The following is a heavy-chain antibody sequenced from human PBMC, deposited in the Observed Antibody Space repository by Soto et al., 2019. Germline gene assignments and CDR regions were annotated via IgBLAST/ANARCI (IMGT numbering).Heavy chain of an antibody. D-gene: IGHD2-15*01. Sequence: HPGGSLRLSCAASGFTFSSYAMSWVRQAPGKGLEWVSAISGSGGSTYYADSVKGRFTISRDNSKNTLYLQMNSLRAEDTAVYYCAKGEEESGVVVVAAYGGFDPWGQGTLVTVSS. CDR1: GFTFSSYA. J-gene: IGHJ5*02. V-gene: IGHV3-23*01. CDR3: AKGEEESGVVVVAAYGGFDP. CDR2: ISGSGGST.